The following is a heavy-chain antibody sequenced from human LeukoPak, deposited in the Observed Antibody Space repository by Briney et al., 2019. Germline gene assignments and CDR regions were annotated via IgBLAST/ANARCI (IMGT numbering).Heavy chain of an antibody. CDR1: RFTFSTYW. J-gene: IGHJ4*02. V-gene: IGHV3-48*04. D-gene: IGHD4-17*01. CDR2: IGITTTTI. Sequence: GGSLRLSCAASRFTFSTYWMSWVRQAPGKGLEWVSYIGITTTTIFYADSVKGRFTISRDNAKNSLYLQMNTLRAEDTAVYYCARGHYGLDYWGQGTLVTVSS. CDR3: ARGHYGLDY.